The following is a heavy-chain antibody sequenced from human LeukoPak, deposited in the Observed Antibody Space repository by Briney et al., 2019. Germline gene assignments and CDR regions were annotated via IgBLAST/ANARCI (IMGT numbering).Heavy chain of an antibody. D-gene: IGHD6-19*01. Sequence: SETLSLTCTVSGGSISSYYWSWIRQPPGKGLEWIGSIYYSGSTYYNPSLKSRVTISVDTSKNQFSLKLSSVTAADTAVYYCARSDAIAVAGLFFDYWGQGTLVTVSS. V-gene: IGHV4-59*05. CDR2: IYYSGST. J-gene: IGHJ4*02. CDR3: ARSDAIAVAGLFFDY. CDR1: GGSISSYY.